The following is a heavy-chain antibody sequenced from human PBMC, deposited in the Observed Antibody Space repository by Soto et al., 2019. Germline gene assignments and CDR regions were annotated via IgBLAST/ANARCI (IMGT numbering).Heavy chain of an antibody. CDR2: IIPILGIA. Sequence: VASVKVSCKASGGTFSSYTISWVRQAPGQGLEWMGRIIPILGIANYAQKFQGRVTITADKSTSTAYMELSSLRSEDTAVYYCARDQEIFYYSSGYYFDAFDIWGQGTMVTVSS. CDR3: ARDQEIFYYSSGYYFDAFDI. D-gene: IGHD3-22*01. V-gene: IGHV1-69*04. CDR1: GGTFSSYT. J-gene: IGHJ3*02.